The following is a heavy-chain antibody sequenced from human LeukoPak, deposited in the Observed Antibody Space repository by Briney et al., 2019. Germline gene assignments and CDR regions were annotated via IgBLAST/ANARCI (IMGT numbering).Heavy chain of an antibody. Sequence: SETLSLTCTVSGGSLASYYWSWIRRPPGRGREWIGYIYYGGSTNYNTSLKNRVTISVDTSKTQYSLKLSSVTAPDTAVDFCARPYRSGWHGSFDYWGQGSLVTVSS. CDR3: ARPYRSGWHGSFDY. J-gene: IGHJ4*02. CDR2: IYYGGST. V-gene: IGHV4-59*01. D-gene: IGHD6-19*01. CDR1: GGSLASYY.